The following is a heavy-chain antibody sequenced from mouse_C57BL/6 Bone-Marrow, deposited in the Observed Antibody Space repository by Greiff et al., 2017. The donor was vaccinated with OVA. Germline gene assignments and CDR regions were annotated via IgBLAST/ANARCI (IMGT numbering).Heavy chain of an antibody. V-gene: IGHV5-4*01. CDR1: GFTFSSYA. Sequence: EVQRVESGGGLVKPGGSLKLSCAASGFTFSSYAMSWVRQTPEKRLEWVATISDGGSYTYYPDNVKGRFTISRDNAKNNLYLQMSHLKSEDTAMYYCASGVLRSYYYAMDYWGQGTSVTVSS. J-gene: IGHJ4*01. CDR3: ASGVLRSYYYAMDY. D-gene: IGHD1-1*01. CDR2: ISDGGSYT.